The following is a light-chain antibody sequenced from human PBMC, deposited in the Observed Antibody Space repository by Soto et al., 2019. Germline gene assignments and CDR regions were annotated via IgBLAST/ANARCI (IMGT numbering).Light chain of an antibody. CDR3: QQRTNWPIT. CDR1: QSVSSS. CDR2: DAS. Sequence: EIVLTQSPATLSLSPGERATLSCRASQSVSSSLAWYQHKPGQAPRLLIYDASNRATGIPARFGGSGSGTDFTLTISSLEPEDFAVYYCQQRTNWPITFGQGTRLEIK. V-gene: IGKV3-11*01. J-gene: IGKJ5*01.